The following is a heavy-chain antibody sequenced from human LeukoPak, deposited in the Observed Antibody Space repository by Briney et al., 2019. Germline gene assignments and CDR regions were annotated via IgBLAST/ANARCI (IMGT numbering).Heavy chain of an antibody. CDR2: ISSNGDNT. CDR3: VRGTGY. CDR1: GFTFSTYV. Sequence: SGGSLRLSCSVSGFTFSTYVMHWVRKAPGKGLEYVSAISSNGDNTYYADSVKGRFTISRDNSKNTLYLQMSSLRPDDTAVYFCVRGTGYWGQGTLVTVSS. J-gene: IGHJ4*02. V-gene: IGHV3-64D*06.